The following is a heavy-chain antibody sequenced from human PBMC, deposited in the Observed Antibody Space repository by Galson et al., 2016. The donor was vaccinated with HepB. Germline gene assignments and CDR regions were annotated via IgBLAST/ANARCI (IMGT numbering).Heavy chain of an antibody. CDR3: EREAWSSSPI. CDR2: IYSGGRT. D-gene: IGHD1-26*01. Sequence: SLRLSCAVSGFAVNSDYMNWIRQAPGKGLEWISVIYSGGRTTYGDSVKGRFTISRDRSKNTLSLQMNSLRAEDTAVYYCEREAWSSSPIWGQGTMVTVSS. CDR1: GFAVNSDY. V-gene: IGHV3-53*01. J-gene: IGHJ3*02.